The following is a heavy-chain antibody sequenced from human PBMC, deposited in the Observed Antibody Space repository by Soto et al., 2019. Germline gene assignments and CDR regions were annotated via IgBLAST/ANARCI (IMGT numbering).Heavy chain of an antibody. V-gene: IGHV3-20*04. Sequence: EVQLVESGGSVVRPGGSLRLSCVVSGFTSGDYGMSWVRQGPGKGLEWVAGLNWNGARTTYADSVKGRFTVSRDNAKNSLYLQMNSLRAEDTAFYYCTREGDYGDYIGWYFDLWGCGTLVTVSS. D-gene: IGHD4-17*01. CDR1: GFTSGDYG. J-gene: IGHJ2*01. CDR2: LNWNGART. CDR3: TREGDYGDYIGWYFDL.